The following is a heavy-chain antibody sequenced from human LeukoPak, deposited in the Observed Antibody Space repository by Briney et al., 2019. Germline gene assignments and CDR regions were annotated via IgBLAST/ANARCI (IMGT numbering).Heavy chain of an antibody. CDR2: IYTSGST. CDR3: ATFRRGLGSWSYSI. CDR1: GGSISCGSYY. Sequence: SETLSLTCTVSGGSISCGSYYWSWIRQPAGKGLEWIGRIYTSGSTNYNPSLKSRVTISVDTSKNQFSLKLSSVTAADTAVYYCATFRRGLGSWSYSIWGQGTMVTVSS. J-gene: IGHJ3*02. V-gene: IGHV4-61*02. D-gene: IGHD1-26*01.